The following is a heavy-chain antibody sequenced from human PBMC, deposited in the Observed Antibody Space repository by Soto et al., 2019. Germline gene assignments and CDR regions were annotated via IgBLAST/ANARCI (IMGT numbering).Heavy chain of an antibody. CDR3: ARGCSSTSCYFYSMDV. D-gene: IGHD2-2*01. V-gene: IGHV1-18*01. Sequence: QVQLVQSGAEVKKPGASVKVSCKASGYTFTSYGISWVRQAPGQGLEWMGWVSAYNGNTKYAQKLQGRVTMTTDTSRSTAYRELRGPRSDETAVYYCARGCSSTSCYFYSMDVWGQGTPVTVSS. CDR1: GYTFTSYG. J-gene: IGHJ6*02. CDR2: VSAYNGNT.